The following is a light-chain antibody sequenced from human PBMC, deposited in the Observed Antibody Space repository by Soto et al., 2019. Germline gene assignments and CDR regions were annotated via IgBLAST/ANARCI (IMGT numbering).Light chain of an antibody. J-gene: IGKJ1*01. V-gene: IGKV3-15*01. Sequence: EIVLTQSPGTLSLSPGEIATLSCRASQSVSSNLAWYQQKPGQAPRLLIYGASTRATGIPARFSGSGSGTEFTLTISSLQSEDFAVYYCQQYLITPWTFGQGTKVDIK. CDR1: QSVSSN. CDR2: GAS. CDR3: QQYLITPWT.